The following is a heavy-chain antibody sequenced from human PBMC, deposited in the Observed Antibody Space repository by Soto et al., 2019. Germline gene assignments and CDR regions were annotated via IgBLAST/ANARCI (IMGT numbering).Heavy chain of an antibody. D-gene: IGHD3-9*01. CDR3: ARRLGWYDILTGYSYWYFDI. CDR2: IYYSGST. J-gene: IGHJ2*01. Sequence: QVQLQESGPGLVKPSETLSLTCTVSGGSISSSTYYWGWIRQPPGKGLEWIGSIYYSGSTYYNPSLKSRVTISVDTSKDQFSLKLTSVTAADTAVYYCARRLGWYDILTGYSYWYFDIWGRGTLVTVSS. CDR1: GGSISSSTYY. V-gene: IGHV4-39*01.